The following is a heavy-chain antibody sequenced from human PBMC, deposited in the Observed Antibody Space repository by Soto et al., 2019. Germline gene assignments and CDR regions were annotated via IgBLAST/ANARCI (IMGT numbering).Heavy chain of an antibody. CDR1: GGSISSYY. Sequence: SETMSPTCTVSGGSISSYYWSWIRQPPGKGLEWIGSIYYSGSTNYNPSLKSRVTISVDTSKNQFSLKLSSVTAADTAVYYCAREKASIPEMYNSSAESRAAGGTICDYWGQGTLVTVSS. J-gene: IGHJ4*02. CDR3: AREKASIPEMYNSSAESRAAGGTICDY. D-gene: IGHD6-13*01. V-gene: IGHV4-59*01. CDR2: IYYSGST.